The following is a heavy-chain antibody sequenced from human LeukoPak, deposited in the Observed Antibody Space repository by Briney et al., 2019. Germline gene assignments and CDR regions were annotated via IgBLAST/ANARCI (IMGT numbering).Heavy chain of an antibody. J-gene: IGHJ5*02. CDR2: IYYSGST. Sequence: PSETLSLTCTVSGGSISSSSYYWGWIRQPPGKGLEWIGSIYYSGSTYYNPSLKSRVTISVDTSKNQFFLKLTSVTAADTAVYYCARVDNWFDPWGQGTLVTVSS. CDR1: GGSISSSSYY. CDR3: ARVDNWFDP. V-gene: IGHV4-39*01. D-gene: IGHD2-15*01.